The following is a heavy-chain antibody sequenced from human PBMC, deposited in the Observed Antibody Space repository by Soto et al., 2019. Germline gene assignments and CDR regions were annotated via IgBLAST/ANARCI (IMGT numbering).Heavy chain of an antibody. CDR2: ISYDGSNK. Sequence: GESLKISCAASGFTFSSYGMHWVRQAPGKGLEWVAVISYDGSNKYYADSVKGRFTISRDNSKNTLYLQMNSLRAEDTAVYYCAKDLGYCSGGSCYSEAYWGQGTLVTVSS. D-gene: IGHD2-15*01. V-gene: IGHV3-30*18. CDR1: GFTFSSYG. CDR3: AKDLGYCSGGSCYSEAY. J-gene: IGHJ4*02.